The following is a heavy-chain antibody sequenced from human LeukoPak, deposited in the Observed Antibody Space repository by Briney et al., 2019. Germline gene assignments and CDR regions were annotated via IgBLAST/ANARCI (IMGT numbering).Heavy chain of an antibody. J-gene: IGHJ5*02. V-gene: IGHV1-8*03. CDR2: INPKSGGT. CDR1: GYTFTDYF. D-gene: IGHD3-3*01. CDR3: ARGPTYDFWTYGWFDP. Sequence: GASVKVSCKASGYTFTDYFMNWVRQAPGQGLEWMGWINPKSGGTGYAQKFQGRVTITRNTSISTAYMELSSLRSEDTAVYYCARGPTYDFWTYGWFDPWGQGTLVTVSS.